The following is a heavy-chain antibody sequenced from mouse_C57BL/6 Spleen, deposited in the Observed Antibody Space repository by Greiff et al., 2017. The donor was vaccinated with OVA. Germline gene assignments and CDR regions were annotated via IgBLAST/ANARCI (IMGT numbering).Heavy chain of an antibody. V-gene: IGHV1-81*01. D-gene: IGHD1-1*01. CDR3: ARFYYGSSYEADYAMDY. CDR2: LYPRSGNT. Sequence: QVQLKQSGAELARPGASVKLSCKASGYTFTSYGISWVKPRTGQGLEWIGELYPRSGNTYYNEKFKGKATLTADKSSSTAYMELRSLTSEDSAVYFCARFYYGSSYEADYAMDYWGQGTSVTVSS. J-gene: IGHJ4*01. CDR1: GYTFTSYG.